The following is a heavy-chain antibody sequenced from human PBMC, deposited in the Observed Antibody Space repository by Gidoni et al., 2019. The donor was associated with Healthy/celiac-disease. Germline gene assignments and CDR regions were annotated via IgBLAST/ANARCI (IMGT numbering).Heavy chain of an antibody. CDR3: TTVADVGTGTTAY. V-gene: IGHV3-15*01. CDR2: IKRKTDGGTT. CDR1: GFTFSTAW. Sequence: EVQLVESGGGLVKPGGSLRLSCAASGFTFSTAWMSWVRQAPGKGLEWVGRIKRKTDGGTTDYAAPVKGRFTISRDDSKNTLYLQMNSLKTEDTAVYYCTTVADVGTGTTAYWGQGTLVTVSS. J-gene: IGHJ4*02. D-gene: IGHD1-1*01.